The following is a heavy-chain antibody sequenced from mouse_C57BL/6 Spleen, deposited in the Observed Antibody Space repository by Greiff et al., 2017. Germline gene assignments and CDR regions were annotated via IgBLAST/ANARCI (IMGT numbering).Heavy chain of an antibody. CDR3: ARRAYGSYWYFDV. Sequence: QVTLKASGPGILQSSQTLSLTCSFSGFSLSTSGMGVSWIRQPSGKGLEWLAHIYWDDDKRYNPSLKSRLTISKDTSRNQVFLKITSVDTADTATYYCARRAYGSYWYFDVWGTGTTVTVSS. D-gene: IGHD1-1*01. V-gene: IGHV8-12*01. CDR1: GFSLSTSGMG. CDR2: IYWDDDK. J-gene: IGHJ1*03.